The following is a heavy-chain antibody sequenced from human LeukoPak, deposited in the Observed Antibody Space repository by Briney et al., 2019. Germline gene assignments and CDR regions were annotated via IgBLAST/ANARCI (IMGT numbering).Heavy chain of an antibody. CDR3: ARGGAARPDY. V-gene: IGHV3-48*01. J-gene: IGHJ4*02. CDR2: ISSASTNI. D-gene: IGHD6-6*01. CDR1: GFTFSSYG. Sequence: PGGSLRLSCAASGFTFSSYGMDWVRQPPGKGLEWVSYISSASTNINYADSAKGRFTVSRDNAKNSLYLQMNSLKAEDTAVYYCARGGAARPDYWGQGTLVTVSS.